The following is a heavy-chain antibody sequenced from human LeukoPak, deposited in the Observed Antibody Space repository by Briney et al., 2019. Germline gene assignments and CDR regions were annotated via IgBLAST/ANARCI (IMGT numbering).Heavy chain of an antibody. J-gene: IGHJ5*02. D-gene: IGHD2-15*01. Sequence: ASVKVSCKASGYTFTDYYMHWVRQAPGQGLEWMGWINPNGGGTKYAQKFQGRVTMTRETFISTAYMELSSLAYDDTAVYYCARDTCNGGSCFNWFDPWGQGTLVTVSS. CDR3: ARDTCNGGSCFNWFDP. V-gene: IGHV1-2*02. CDR1: GYTFTDYY. CDR2: INPNGGGT.